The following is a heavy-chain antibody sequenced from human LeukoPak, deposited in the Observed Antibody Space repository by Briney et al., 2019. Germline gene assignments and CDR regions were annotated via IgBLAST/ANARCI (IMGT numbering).Heavy chain of an antibody. CDR1: GFTFSSYA. D-gene: IGHD4-23*01. V-gene: IGHV3-30*04. Sequence: GGSLRLSCAASGFTFSSYAMHWVRQAPGKGLEWVAVISYDGSNKYYADSVKGRFTISRDNSKNTLYLQMNSLRAEDTAVYYCARDPSGGNTLGGYWGQGTLVTVSS. CDR3: ARDPSGGNTLGGY. CDR2: ISYDGSNK. J-gene: IGHJ4*02.